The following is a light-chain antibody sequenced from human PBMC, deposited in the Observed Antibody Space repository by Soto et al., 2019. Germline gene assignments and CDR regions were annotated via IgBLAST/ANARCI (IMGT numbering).Light chain of an antibody. Sequence: DIQMTQSPSSLSASVGDRVTITCRASRDINNDLDWYQQKPGKAPRRLISDVSSLQSGVPSRFSGSRFGTHFTLTISSLQPEDFATYFCQPHHTYPRTFGQGTKVEIK. CDR1: RDINND. CDR2: DVS. J-gene: IGKJ1*01. V-gene: IGKV1-17*01. CDR3: QPHHTYPRT.